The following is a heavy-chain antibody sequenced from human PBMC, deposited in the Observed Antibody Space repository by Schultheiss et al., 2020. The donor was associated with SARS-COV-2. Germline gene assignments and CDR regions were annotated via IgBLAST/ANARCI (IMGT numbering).Heavy chain of an antibody. D-gene: IGHD5-12*01. CDR1: GFTVSSNY. Sequence: GGSLRLSCAASGFTVSSNYMSWVRQAPGKGLEWVSSITSSSTYIYYADSLKGRFTISRDNAKNSLFLQMNSLRAEDTAVYYCARAGNSGYDSGYYYGMDVWGQGTTVTVSS. V-gene: IGHV3-21*01. J-gene: IGHJ6*02. CDR3: ARAGNSGYDSGYYYGMDV. CDR2: ITSSSTYI.